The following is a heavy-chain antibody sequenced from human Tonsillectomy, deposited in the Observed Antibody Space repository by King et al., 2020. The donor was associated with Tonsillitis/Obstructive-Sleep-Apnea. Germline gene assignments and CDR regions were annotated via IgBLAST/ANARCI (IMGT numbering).Heavy chain of an antibody. CDR2: IDPSDSYV. J-gene: IGHJ6*02. D-gene: IGHD5-18*01. V-gene: IGHV5-10-1*01. Sequence: QLVQSGAEVKKPGESLRISCKGSGYSFTSYWNSWVRQMPGKGLEWVVRIDPSDSYVNYSPSFQGPFTISADKSISTAYLQWSSLKASDTAMYYCARIVDTSIDFDHYYGMDVWGQGTTLTVPS. CDR1: GYSFTSYW. CDR3: ARIVDTSIDFDHYYGMDV.